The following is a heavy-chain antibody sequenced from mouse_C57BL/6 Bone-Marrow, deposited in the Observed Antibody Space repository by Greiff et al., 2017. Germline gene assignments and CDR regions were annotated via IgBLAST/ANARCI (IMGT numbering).Heavy chain of an antibody. CDR3: VRAGSSYWYFDV. CDR1: GFTFNTYA. CDR2: IRSKSSNYAT. Sequence: GGGLVQPKGSLKLSCSASGFTFNTYAMHWDRQVPGKGLEWVARIRSKSSNYATYYADSVKDRFTISRDDSQSMLYLQMNNLKSEDTAMYSCVRAGSSYWYFDVWGTGTTVTVSS. J-gene: IGHJ1*03. V-gene: IGHV10-3*01.